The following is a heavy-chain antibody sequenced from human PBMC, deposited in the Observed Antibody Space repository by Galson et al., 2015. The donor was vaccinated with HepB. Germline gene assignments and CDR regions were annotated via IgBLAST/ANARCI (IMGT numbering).Heavy chain of an antibody. D-gene: IGHD3-22*01. CDR2: ISTDGSKT. J-gene: IGHJ3*02. Sequence: SLRLSCAASGFNLSSYWMHWVRQAPGKGLVWVSRISTDGSKTDYADSVKGRFTISRDNAKNTLYLQMNSLRAEDTAVYHCVAVYDSGGAFDIWGQGTMVTVSS. V-gene: IGHV3-74*01. CDR1: GFNLSSYW. CDR3: VAVYDSGGAFDI.